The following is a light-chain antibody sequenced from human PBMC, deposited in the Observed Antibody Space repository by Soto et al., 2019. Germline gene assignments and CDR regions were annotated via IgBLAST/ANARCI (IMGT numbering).Light chain of an antibody. J-gene: IGKJ5*01. CDR1: QSVSSY. V-gene: IGKV3-11*01. CDR2: DAS. Sequence: EIVLTHSPATLSLSPGEIATLSCRASQSVSSYLAWYQQKPGQAPRLLIYDASNRATGIPARFSGSGSGTDFTLTISSLEPEDFAVYYCQQRSNWPPITFGQGTRLEI. CDR3: QQRSNWPPIT.